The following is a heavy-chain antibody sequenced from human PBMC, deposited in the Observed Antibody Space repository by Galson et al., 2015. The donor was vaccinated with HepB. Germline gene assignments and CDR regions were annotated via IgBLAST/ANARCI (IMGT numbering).Heavy chain of an antibody. D-gene: IGHD3-22*01. V-gene: IGHV1-8*01. CDR1: GYTFTSYD. Sequence: SVKVSCKASGYTFTSYDINWVRQATGQGLEWMGWMNPNSGNTGYAQKFQGRVTMTRNTSISTAYMELSSLRSEDTAVYYCARFGASELYYYDSSGLAQDYYYGMDVWGQGTTVTVSS. J-gene: IGHJ6*02. CDR2: MNPNSGNT. CDR3: ARFGASELYYYDSSGLAQDYYYGMDV.